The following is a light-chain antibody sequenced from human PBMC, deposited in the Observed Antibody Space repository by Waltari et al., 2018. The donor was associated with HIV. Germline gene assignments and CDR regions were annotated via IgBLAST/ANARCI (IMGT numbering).Light chain of an antibody. Sequence: QSVLTQPPSVSAAPGQKVTISCSGSTSNIGNSSVSWYQRLPGTAPKLLIYDKSERPSGIPDRCSGSKSGTSATLGITGLQTGDEAEYYCGTWDSSLSAVVFGTGTKVTVL. CDR3: GTWDSSLSAVV. V-gene: IGLV1-51*01. CDR2: DKS. J-gene: IGLJ1*01. CDR1: TSNIGNSS.